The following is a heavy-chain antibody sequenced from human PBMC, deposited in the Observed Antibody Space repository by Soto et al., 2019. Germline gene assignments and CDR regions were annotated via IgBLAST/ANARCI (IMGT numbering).Heavy chain of an antibody. J-gene: IGHJ4*02. Sequence: QVQLQESGPGLVKPSQTLSLTCTVSGGSISSGGYYWSWIRQHPGKGLEWIGYIYYSGSTYYNPSRKSRVTISVDKSKNQFSLKLRSVTAADTAVYYCARVADSTVTTSLDYWGQGTLVTVSS. CDR2: IYYSGST. CDR3: ARVADSTVTTSLDY. V-gene: IGHV4-31*03. CDR1: GGSISSGGYY. D-gene: IGHD4-17*01.